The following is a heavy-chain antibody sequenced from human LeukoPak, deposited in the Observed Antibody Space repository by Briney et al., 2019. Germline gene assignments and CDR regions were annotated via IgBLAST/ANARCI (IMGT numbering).Heavy chain of an antibody. CDR2: ISSTSGYI. V-gene: IGHV3-21*01. D-gene: IGHD4-17*01. Sequence: GESLRLSCAASGFTFTNYRMTWVRQAPGKGLEWVSSISSTSGYIFYADSVQGRFTISRDNAKSSLYLQMNSLRAEDTAVYYCARENGDYADAFDIWGQGTMVTVSS. CDR3: ARENGDYADAFDI. CDR1: GFTFTNYR. J-gene: IGHJ3*02.